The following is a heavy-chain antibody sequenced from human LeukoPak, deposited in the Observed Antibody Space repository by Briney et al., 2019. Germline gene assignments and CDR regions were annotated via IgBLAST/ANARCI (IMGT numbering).Heavy chain of an antibody. J-gene: IGHJ6*02. V-gene: IGHV4-34*01. Sequence: PSETLSLTCAVYGGSFSGYYWSWLRQPQGKGLEWIGEINHSGSTNYNPSLKSRVTISVDTSKNQCSLKLSSVTAADTAVYYCARDLKGIYLYYYYGMDVWGQGTTVTVSS. CDR1: GGSFSGYY. CDR2: INHSGST. CDR3: ARDLKGIYLYYYYGMDV. D-gene: IGHD2/OR15-2a*01.